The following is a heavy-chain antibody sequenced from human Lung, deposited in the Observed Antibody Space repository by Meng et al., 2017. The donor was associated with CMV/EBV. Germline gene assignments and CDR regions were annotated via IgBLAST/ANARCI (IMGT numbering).Heavy chain of an antibody. CDR1: GYPFTDYF. CDR3: ARTRKTNSGAGPENS. J-gene: IGHJ5*02. V-gene: IGHV1-2*02. D-gene: IGHD7-27*01. Sequence: ASVXVSCKASGYPFTDYFVHWVRQAPGQGLEWMAYIIPNSGGTSYAQKFQGRVTVTRDTSVSTAYKELRNLKSDDTAVYYCARTRKTNSGAGPENSWGQGTLVTVSS. CDR2: IIPNSGGT.